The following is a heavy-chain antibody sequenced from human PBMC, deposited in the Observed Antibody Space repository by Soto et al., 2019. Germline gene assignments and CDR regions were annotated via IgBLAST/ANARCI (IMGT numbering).Heavy chain of an antibody. J-gene: IGHJ6*02. CDR2: IYYSGST. D-gene: IGHD2-2*01. V-gene: IGHV4-31*03. CDR3: ARDPGYCSSTSCYPSYYGMDV. Sequence: QVQLQESGPGLVKPSQTLSLTCTVSGGSISSGGYYWSWIRQHPGKGLEWIGYIYYSGSTYYNPSLKSRVTISVDTSKNQFSLKLSSVTAAETAVYYCARDPGYCSSTSCYPSYYGMDVWGQGTTVTVSS. CDR1: GGSISSGGYY.